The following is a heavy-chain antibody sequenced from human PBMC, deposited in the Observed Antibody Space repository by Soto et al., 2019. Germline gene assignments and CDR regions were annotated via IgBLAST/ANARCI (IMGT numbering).Heavy chain of an antibody. CDR1: GFRFSDSY. Sequence: PGGCLGLSCAASGFRFSDSYMGGIRQAPGKGLEWVSYISSSGSTIYYADSMRGRFTISRDNAKNSLYLQMNSLRAEDMAVYYCARDHTYCSSTSCYFDYWGQGTLVTVSS. V-gene: IGHV3-11*01. D-gene: IGHD2-2*01. J-gene: IGHJ4*02. CDR2: ISSSGSTI. CDR3: ARDHTYCSSTSCYFDY.